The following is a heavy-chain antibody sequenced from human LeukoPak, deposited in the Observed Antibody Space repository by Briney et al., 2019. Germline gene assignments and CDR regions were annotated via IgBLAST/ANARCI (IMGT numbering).Heavy chain of an antibody. V-gene: IGHV4-34*01. CDR2: INHSGST. Sequence: PSETLSLTCAVYGRSFKRYYCRWSRQPPGKGLEWIGEINHSGSTNYNPSLKSRVTISVDTSKNQFSLKLSSVTAADTAVYYCGRGQTVKQQLPGCMDVWGKGTTVTVSS. CDR1: GRSFKRYY. D-gene: IGHD4-11*01. CDR3: GRGQTVKQQLPGCMDV. J-gene: IGHJ6*03.